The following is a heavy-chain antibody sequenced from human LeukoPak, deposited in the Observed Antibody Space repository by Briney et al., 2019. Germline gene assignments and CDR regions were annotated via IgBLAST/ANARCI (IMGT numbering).Heavy chain of an antibody. Sequence: GGSLRLSCAASGFTFSSYSMNWVRQAPGKGLEWVSVISGSGNVTYYAESVKGRFTTSRDNSKRTLYLQMDSLRADDTAIYYCAKDRAGANWGQGTLVLVSP. CDR2: ISGSGNVT. V-gene: IGHV3-23*01. CDR3: AKDRAGAN. J-gene: IGHJ4*02. CDR1: GFTFSSYS.